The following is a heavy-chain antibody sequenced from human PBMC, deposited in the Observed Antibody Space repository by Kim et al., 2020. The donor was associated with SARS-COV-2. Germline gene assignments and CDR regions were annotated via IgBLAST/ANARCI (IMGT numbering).Heavy chain of an antibody. CDR3: AKEPSSRAGSPIDY. V-gene: IGHV3-23*01. Sequence: ADSGKGRFTISRDNSKNTLYLQMNSLRAEDTAVYYCAKEPSSRAGSPIDYWGQGTLVTVSS. J-gene: IGHJ4*02. D-gene: IGHD3-10*01.